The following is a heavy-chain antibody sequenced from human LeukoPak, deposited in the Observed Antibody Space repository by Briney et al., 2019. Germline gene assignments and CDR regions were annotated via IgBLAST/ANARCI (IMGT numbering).Heavy chain of an antibody. CDR2: INHRGST. D-gene: IGHD5-18*01. CDR1: GGSFSGYY. Sequence: SETLSLTCAVYGGSFSGYYWSWIRQPPGKGLEWIGEINHRGSTNYNPSLKSRVTISVDTSKNQFSLKLSSVTAADTAVYYCARGHGVVYGYFFPYFDYWGQGTLVTVSS. CDR3: ARGHGVVYGYFFPYFDY. V-gene: IGHV4-34*01. J-gene: IGHJ4*02.